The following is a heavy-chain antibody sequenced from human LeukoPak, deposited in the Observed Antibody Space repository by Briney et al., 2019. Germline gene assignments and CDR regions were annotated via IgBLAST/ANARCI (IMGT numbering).Heavy chain of an antibody. Sequence: GGSLRLSCAASGFTFSSYSMNWVRQAPGKGLEWVSSISSSSSYIYYADSVKGRFTISRDNAKNSLYLQMNSLRAEDTAVYYCAKASYRTPDWFDPWGQGTLVTVSS. V-gene: IGHV3-21*01. CDR3: AKASYRTPDWFDP. CDR1: GFTFSSYS. J-gene: IGHJ5*02. CDR2: ISSSSSYI. D-gene: IGHD1-14*01.